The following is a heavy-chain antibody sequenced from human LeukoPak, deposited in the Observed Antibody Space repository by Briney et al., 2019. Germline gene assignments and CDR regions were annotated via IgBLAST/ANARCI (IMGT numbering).Heavy chain of an antibody. Sequence: SETLSLTCSVSGGSISDYYWSWIRQPPGKGLEWIGCIYYSGSPNYNPSLQSRVTISVDSSKNQFSLKLHSMTAADTAVYYCARELLSCSGSSCQSGDYWGQGTLVTVSS. V-gene: IGHV4-59*12. J-gene: IGHJ4*02. CDR2: IYYSGSP. D-gene: IGHD2-15*01. CDR1: GGSISDYY. CDR3: ARELLSCSGSSCQSGDY.